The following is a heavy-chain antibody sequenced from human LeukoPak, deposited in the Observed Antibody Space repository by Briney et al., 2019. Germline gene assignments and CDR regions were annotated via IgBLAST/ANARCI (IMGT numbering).Heavy chain of an antibody. D-gene: IGHD2-8*01. CDR3: ASGGYCTNGVCSYNWFDP. J-gene: IGHJ5*02. CDR1: GGSFSGYY. CDR2: INHSGST. Sequence: PSETLSLTCAVYGGSFSGYYWSWIRHPPGKRLEWIGEINHSGSTNYNPSLKSRVTISVDTSKNQFSLKLSSVTAADTAVYYCASGGYCTNGVCSYNWFDPWGQGTLVTVSS. V-gene: IGHV4-34*01.